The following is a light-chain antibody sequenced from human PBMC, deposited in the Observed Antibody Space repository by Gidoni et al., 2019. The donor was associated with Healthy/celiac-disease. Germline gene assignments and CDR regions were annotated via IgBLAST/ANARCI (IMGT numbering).Light chain of an antibody. V-gene: IGKV1-39*01. Sequence: DIQMTQSPSSLSASVGDRVTITCRASQSISSYLNWYQQKPGKAPKLLIYAASSLQSGVPSRFSGSGSVTDFTLTISSLQPEDFATYYCQQSYSTPCSFGPGTKLEIK. CDR3: QQSYSTPCS. CDR1: QSISSY. J-gene: IGKJ2*04. CDR2: AAS.